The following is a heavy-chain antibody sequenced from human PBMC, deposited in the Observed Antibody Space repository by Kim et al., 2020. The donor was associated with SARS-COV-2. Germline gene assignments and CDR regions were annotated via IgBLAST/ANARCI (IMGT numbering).Heavy chain of an antibody. V-gene: IGHV5-51*01. CDR3: ARRSTYYYGSGSTRKPYYFDY. J-gene: IGHJ4*02. Sequence: GESLKISCKXSGYSFTSYWIGWVRQMPGKGLEWMGIIYPGDSDTRYSPSFQGQVTISADKSISTAYLQWSSLKASDTAMYYCARRSTYYYGSGSTRKPYYFDYWGQGTLVTVSS. CDR1: GYSFTSYW. CDR2: IYPGDSDT. D-gene: IGHD3-10*01.